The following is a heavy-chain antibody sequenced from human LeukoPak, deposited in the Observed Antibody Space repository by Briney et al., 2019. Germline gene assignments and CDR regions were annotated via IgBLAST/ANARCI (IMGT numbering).Heavy chain of an antibody. V-gene: IGHV3-30*02. CDR3: VKENWFDP. Sequence: PGGSLRLSRAASGFTLSNYGMHWVRQAPGKGLEWVAFLRYDGSNKYYADSVKGRFTIFRDNFRDILYLQMNSLRGDDTAMYYCVKENWFDPWGQGTLVTVSS. CDR1: GFTLSNYG. CDR2: LRYDGSNK. J-gene: IGHJ5*02.